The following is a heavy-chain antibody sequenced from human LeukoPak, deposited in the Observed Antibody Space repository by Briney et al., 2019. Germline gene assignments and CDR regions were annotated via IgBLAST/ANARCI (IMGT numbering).Heavy chain of an antibody. V-gene: IGHV4-59*08. J-gene: IGHJ4*02. CDR2: IYYSGST. Sequence: SETLSLTCTVSGGSISSYYWSWIRQPPGKGLEWIGYIYYSGSTNYNPSLKSRVTISVDTSKNQFSLKLSSVTAADTAVYYCASSRRGVIHFDYWGQGTLVIVSS. CDR3: ASSRRGVIHFDY. CDR1: GGSISSYY. D-gene: IGHD3-10*01.